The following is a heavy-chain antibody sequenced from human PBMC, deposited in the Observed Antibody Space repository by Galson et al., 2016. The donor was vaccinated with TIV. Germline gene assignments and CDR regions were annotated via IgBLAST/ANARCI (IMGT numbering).Heavy chain of an antibody. J-gene: IGHJ3*02. CDR2: MYPRDSDT. CDR3: ASSRIESSWYRPDAFDI. Sequence: QSGAEVKKPGESLKISCKASGSTFTSLWIGWVRRVPGKGLEWMGIMYPRDSDTIYSPSFQGQVTISADKSISTVYLQWSSLEASDAAMYYCASSRIESSWYRPDAFDIWGQGTMVTMSS. V-gene: IGHV5-51*03. D-gene: IGHD3-22*01. CDR1: GSTFTSLW.